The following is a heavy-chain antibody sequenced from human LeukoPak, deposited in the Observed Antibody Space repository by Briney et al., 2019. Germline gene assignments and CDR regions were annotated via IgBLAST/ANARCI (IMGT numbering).Heavy chain of an antibody. V-gene: IGHV3-21*01. J-gene: IGHJ4*02. CDR2: INSSSRI. Sequence: GGSLRLSCAASGFTFSSYTMMWVRQAPGKGLEYVSSINSSSRIFYADSVRGRFTISRDTAKNSLYMQMNSLRAEDTAVYYWARVPVGYQGYSSAWYTDYWGQGTLVSVPS. CDR3: ARVPVGYQGYSSAWYTDY. D-gene: IGHD6-19*01. CDR1: GFTFSSYT.